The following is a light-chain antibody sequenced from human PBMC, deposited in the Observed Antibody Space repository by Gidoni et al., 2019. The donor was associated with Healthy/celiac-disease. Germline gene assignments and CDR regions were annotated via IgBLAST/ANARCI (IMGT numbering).Light chain of an antibody. V-gene: IGKV3-15*01. CDR3: QQYNNWPSYT. Sequence: EIVITQSPATLSVSPGERATLSCRASQSVSSNLAWYQQKPGQAPRLLIYGASTRATGIPARFSGSGSGTEFTLTISSLQSEDFAVYCCQQYNNWPSYTFGQGTKLEIK. CDR2: GAS. J-gene: IGKJ2*01. CDR1: QSVSSN.